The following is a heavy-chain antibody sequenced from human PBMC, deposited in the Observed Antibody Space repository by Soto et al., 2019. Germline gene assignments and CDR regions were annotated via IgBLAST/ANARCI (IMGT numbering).Heavy chain of an antibody. V-gene: IGHV3-30-3*01. CDR1: GFTFSSYA. CDR3: ARGGRDGSPTLWY. Sequence: QVQLVESGGGVVQPGRSLRLSCAASGFTFSSYAMHWVRQAPGKGLEWVAVISYDGSNKYYADSVKGRFTISRDNSKNTLYLQMNSLRAEDTAVYYCARGGRDGSPTLWYWGQGTLVTVSS. D-gene: IGHD2-15*01. CDR2: ISYDGSNK. J-gene: IGHJ4*02.